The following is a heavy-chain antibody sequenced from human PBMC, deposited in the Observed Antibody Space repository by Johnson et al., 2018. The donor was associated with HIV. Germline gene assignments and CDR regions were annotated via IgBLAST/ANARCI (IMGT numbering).Heavy chain of an antibody. Sequence: QVQLVESGGGVVQPGRSLRLSCAASGFTFSSYGMHWVRQAPGKGLEWAAVISYDGSDKYYADSVKGRFTISRDNSKNTLYLQMNTLRADDTAVYYCARGSRYTHDNDDVYLLQAFDIWGQGTMVTVSS. CDR2: ISYDGSDK. CDR1: GFTFSSYG. V-gene: IGHV3-30*03. J-gene: IGHJ3*02. D-gene: IGHD3-16*01. CDR3: ARGSRYTHDNDDVYLLQAFDI.